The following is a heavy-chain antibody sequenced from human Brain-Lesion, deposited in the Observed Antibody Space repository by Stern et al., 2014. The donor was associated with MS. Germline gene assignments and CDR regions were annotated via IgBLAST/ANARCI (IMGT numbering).Heavy chain of an antibody. CDR2: ISYSGNT. V-gene: IGHV4-31*03. CDR1: GGAVSSGDRY. Sequence: VQLVESGPGLVKPSQTLSLTCTVSGGAVSSGDRYWSWIRQHPEKGLEWIGYISYSGNTYYNPSLESRVTISMDRSKNQFSLKLRSVTAADTAVYYCARVTEFLRFFYPDYWGQGIRDTVSS. D-gene: IGHD3-3*01. CDR3: ARVTEFLRFFYPDY. J-gene: IGHJ4*02.